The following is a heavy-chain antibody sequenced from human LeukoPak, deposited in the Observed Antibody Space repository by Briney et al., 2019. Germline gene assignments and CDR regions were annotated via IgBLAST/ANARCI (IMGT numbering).Heavy chain of an antibody. D-gene: IGHD3-16*01. CDR2: IYSGGST. CDR3: ARDGGRIIPIDAFDI. J-gene: IGHJ3*02. Sequence: PGGSLRLSCAASGFIFSDYWMHWVRQGPGKGLEWVSVIYSGGSTYYADSVKGRFTISRDNSKNTLYLQMNSLRAEDTAVYYCARDGGRIIPIDAFDIWGQGTMVTVSS. CDR1: GFIFSDYW. V-gene: IGHV3-66*01.